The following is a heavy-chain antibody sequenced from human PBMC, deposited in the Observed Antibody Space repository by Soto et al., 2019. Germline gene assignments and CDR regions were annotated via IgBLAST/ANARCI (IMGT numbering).Heavy chain of an antibody. V-gene: IGHV3-64*01. CDR2: ISNNGAHT. CDR1: GFTFSNYE. J-gene: IGHJ6*03. D-gene: IGHD6-13*01. Sequence: EAQLVESGGGLVQPGGSLRLSCAASGFTFSNYEMHWVRQAPGKGLEYVSGISNNGAHTDYSKTVKGRLTISRDNSENTLDHQMGSLRAEDMALYYCARRGYGSRWPNVYMDVWGKGTTVTVSS. CDR3: ARRGYGSRWPNVYMDV.